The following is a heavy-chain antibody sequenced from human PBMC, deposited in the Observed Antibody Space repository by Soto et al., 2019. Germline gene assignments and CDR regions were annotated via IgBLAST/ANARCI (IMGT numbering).Heavy chain of an antibody. D-gene: IGHD2-15*01. J-gene: IGHJ4*02. V-gene: IGHV3-53*01. Sequence: GGSLRLSCAASGFTVSSNYMSWVRQAPGKGLEWVSVIYSGGSKYYADSVKGRFTISRDNAKNTLYLQMNSLRAEDTAVYYCARDIVVVVAATLSSCFDYWGQGTLVTVSS. CDR1: GFTVSSNY. CDR2: IYSGGSK. CDR3: ARDIVVVVAATLSSCFDY.